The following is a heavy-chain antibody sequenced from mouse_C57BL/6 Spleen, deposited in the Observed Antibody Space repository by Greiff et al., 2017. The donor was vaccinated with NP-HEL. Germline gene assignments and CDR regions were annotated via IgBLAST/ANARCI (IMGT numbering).Heavy chain of an antibody. CDR2: INYDGSST. CDR3: AREGYYGNYVDAMDY. V-gene: IGHV5-16*01. D-gene: IGHD2-1*01. J-gene: IGHJ4*01. Sequence: EVKLVESEGGLVQPGSSMKLSCTASGFTFSDYYMAWVRQVPEKGLEWVANINYDGSSTYYLDSLKSRFIISRDNAKNILYLQMSSLKSEDTATYYCAREGYYGNYVDAMDYWGQGTSVTVSS. CDR1: GFTFSDYY.